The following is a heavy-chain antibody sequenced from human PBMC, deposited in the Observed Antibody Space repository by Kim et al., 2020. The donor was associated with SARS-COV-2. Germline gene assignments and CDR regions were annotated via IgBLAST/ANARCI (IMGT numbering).Heavy chain of an antibody. CDR2: IYPGDSDT. V-gene: IGHV5-51*01. CDR3: ARHRRITIFGVVRLRNGYFDY. J-gene: IGHJ4*02. D-gene: IGHD3-3*01. CDR1: GYSFTSYW. Sequence: GESLKISCKGSGYSFTSYWIGWVRQMPGKGLEWMGIIYPGDSDTRYSPSFQGQVTISADKSISTAYLQWSSLKASDTAMYYCARHRRITIFGVVRLRNGYFDYWGQGTLVTVSS.